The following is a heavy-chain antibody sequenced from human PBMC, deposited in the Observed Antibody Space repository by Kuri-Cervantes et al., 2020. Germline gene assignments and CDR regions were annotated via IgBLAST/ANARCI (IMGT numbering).Heavy chain of an antibody. CDR3: AKGGGNWMFDY. CDR2: IWYDGSNK. D-gene: IGHD1-1*01. V-gene: IGHV3-33*06. Sequence: GGSLRLSCAASGFTFSSYGMHWVRRAPGKGLEWVAVIWYDGSNKYYADSVKGRFTISRDNSKNTLDLQMNSLRAEDSAVYYCAKGGGNWMFDYWGQGTLVTVSS. J-gene: IGHJ4*02. CDR1: GFTFSSYG.